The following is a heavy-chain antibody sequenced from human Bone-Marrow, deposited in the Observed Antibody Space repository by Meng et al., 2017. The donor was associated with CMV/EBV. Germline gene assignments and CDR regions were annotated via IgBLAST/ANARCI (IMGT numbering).Heavy chain of an antibody. J-gene: IGHJ6*02. Sequence: GESLKISCAASGFTVSSNYMSWVRQAPGKGLEWVSLIYSGGRTYYADSVKGRFTISRDNSKNTLYLQMDSLRTEDTAVYYCAKDKRDVAAATAYHYGMDVWGQGTTVTVSS. CDR1: GFTVSSNY. CDR3: AKDKRDVAAATAYHYGMDV. V-gene: IGHV3-66*02. D-gene: IGHD6-13*01. CDR2: IYSGGRT.